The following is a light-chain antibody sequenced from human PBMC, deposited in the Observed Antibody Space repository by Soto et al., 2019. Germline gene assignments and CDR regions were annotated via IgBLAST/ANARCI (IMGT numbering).Light chain of an antibody. CDR1: SGSIASNY. CDR2: EDN. V-gene: IGLV6-57*01. J-gene: IGLJ2*01. Sequence: NFMLTQPHSVSESPGKTVIISCTRSSGSIASNYVQWYQQRPGSSPTTVIYEDNQRPSGVPDRFSGSIDSSSNSASLTISVLETGEEEDNYCQSYDATNKVFGGGTK. CDR3: QSYDATNKV.